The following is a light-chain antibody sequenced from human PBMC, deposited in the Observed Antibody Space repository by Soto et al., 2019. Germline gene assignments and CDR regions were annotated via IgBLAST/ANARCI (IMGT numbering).Light chain of an antibody. CDR2: YDN. CDR3: AAWNDSLNTHV. Sequence: QSVLTQPPSVSEAPRQRVSISCSGSSSSIGHNAVNWYQQLQGKAPKLLIYYDNLLASGFSDRFSGSNSGTSASLAIGGLQSEDEDDYYCAAWNDSLNTHVFVTGTKLTVL. V-gene: IGLV1-36*01. J-gene: IGLJ1*01. CDR1: SSSIGHNA.